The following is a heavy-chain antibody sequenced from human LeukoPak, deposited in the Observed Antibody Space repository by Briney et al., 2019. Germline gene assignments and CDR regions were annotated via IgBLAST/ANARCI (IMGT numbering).Heavy chain of an antibody. D-gene: IGHD5-24*01. Sequence: SGKVACKASGGTFSSYAMSWVRQAPGQGLEWMGGTIPIFGTANYAQKLQGRVTITADESTSTAYMELSSLRSEDTAVYYCARVEGYYYYMDVWGKGTTVTVSS. V-gene: IGHV1-69*13. CDR3: ARVEGYYYYMDV. CDR1: GGTFSSYA. J-gene: IGHJ6*03. CDR2: TIPIFGTA.